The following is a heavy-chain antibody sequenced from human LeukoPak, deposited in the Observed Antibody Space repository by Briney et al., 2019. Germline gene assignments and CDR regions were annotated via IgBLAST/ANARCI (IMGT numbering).Heavy chain of an antibody. CDR3: AKDRYYYGSGSSYFDY. CDR1: GFTFSSNV. V-gene: IGHV3-30-3*01. Sequence: GGSLRLSCGASGFTFSSNVMHWVRQAPGRGLDWVAMISYDGGSKYYADSVKGRFTISRDNSKNTLYLQMNSLRAEDTAVYYCAKDRYYYGSGSSYFDYWGQGTLVTVSS. CDR2: ISYDGGSK. D-gene: IGHD3-10*01. J-gene: IGHJ4*02.